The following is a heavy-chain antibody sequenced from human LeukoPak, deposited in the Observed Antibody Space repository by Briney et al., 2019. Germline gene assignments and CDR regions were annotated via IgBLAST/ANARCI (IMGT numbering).Heavy chain of an antibody. V-gene: IGHV3-21*01. CDR3: ARVKCQLLAPAFDI. D-gene: IGHD2-2*01. Sequence: PGGSLRLSCAASGFTFSSYSMNRVRQAPGKGLEWVSSISSSSSYIYYADSVKGRFTISRDNAKNSLYLQMNSLRAEDTAVYYCARVKCQLLAPAFDIWGQGTMVTVSS. CDR1: GFTFSSYS. J-gene: IGHJ3*02. CDR2: ISSSSSYI.